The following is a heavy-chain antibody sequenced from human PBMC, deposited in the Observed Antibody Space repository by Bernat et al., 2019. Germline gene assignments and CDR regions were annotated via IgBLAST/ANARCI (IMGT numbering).Heavy chain of an antibody. V-gene: IGHV3-23*04. J-gene: IGHJ6*03. CDR2: ISGCGGST. Sequence: EVQLVESGGGLVQPGGSLRLSCAASGFTFSSYAMSWVRQSPGKGLEWVSAISGCGGSTYYADSVKGRFTISRDNSKNTLYLQMNSLRAEDTAVYYCAKGSLRFLDYYYYMDVWGKGTTVTVSS. CDR3: AKGSLRFLDYYYYMDV. CDR1: GFTFSSYA. D-gene: IGHD3-3*01.